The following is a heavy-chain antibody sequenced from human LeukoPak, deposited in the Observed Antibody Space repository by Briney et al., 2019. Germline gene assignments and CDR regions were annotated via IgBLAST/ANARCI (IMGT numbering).Heavy chain of an antibody. J-gene: IGHJ4*02. Sequence: SETLSLTCTVSGGSISGSSYYWGWIRQPPGKGLELIGSIYFSGSTAYSPSLKSRVNISVDTSKNQFSLKLSSVTAADTAVYFCASRQTTWGFSDSWGQGTLVTVSS. CDR1: GGSISGSSYY. CDR3: ASRQTTWGFSDS. D-gene: IGHD4-17*01. CDR2: IYFSGST. V-gene: IGHV4-39*01.